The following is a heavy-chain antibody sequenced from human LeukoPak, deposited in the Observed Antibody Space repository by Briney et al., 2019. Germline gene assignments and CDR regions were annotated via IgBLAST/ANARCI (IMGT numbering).Heavy chain of an antibody. Sequence: SETLSLTCTVSGYSISSGYYWGWIRQPPGKGLEWIGYIYHSGSTYYNPSLKSRVTISVDRSKTQFSLKLSSVTAADTAVYYCAGGERSSSPGYWGQGTLVTVSS. CDR3: AGGERSSSPGY. J-gene: IGHJ4*02. V-gene: IGHV4-38-2*02. CDR1: GYSISSGYY. D-gene: IGHD2-2*01. CDR2: IYHSGST.